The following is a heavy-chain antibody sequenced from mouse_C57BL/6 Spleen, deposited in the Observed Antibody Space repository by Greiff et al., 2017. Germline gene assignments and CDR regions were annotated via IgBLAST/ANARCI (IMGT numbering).Heavy chain of an antibody. D-gene: IGHD1-1*02. CDR1: GFTFSDYG. CDR3: ARKLWAMDY. J-gene: IGHJ4*01. Sequence: EVMLVESGGGLVKPGGSLKLSCAASGFTFSDYGMHWVSQAPEKGLEWVAYISSGSSTIYYADTVKGRFTISRDNAKNTLFLQMTSLRSEETAMYYCARKLWAMDYWGQGTSVTVSS. CDR2: ISSGSSTI. V-gene: IGHV5-17*01.